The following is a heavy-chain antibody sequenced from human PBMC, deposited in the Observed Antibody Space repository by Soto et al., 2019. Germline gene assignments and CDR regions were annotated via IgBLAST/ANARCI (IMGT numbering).Heavy chain of an antibody. V-gene: IGHV1-69*13. D-gene: IGHD3-10*01. CDR3: ARDLEFRDGNISHLDY. CDR2: IIPIIGTP. CDR1: GGTFRNHV. J-gene: IGHJ4*02. Sequence: ASVKVSCKASGGTFRNHVLNWVRQAPGQGLEWMGGIIPIIGTPNYAQKFQGRVTITADASTNTVYLDVSSLRSQDTAVYYCARDLEFRDGNISHLDYWGQGTLVTVSS.